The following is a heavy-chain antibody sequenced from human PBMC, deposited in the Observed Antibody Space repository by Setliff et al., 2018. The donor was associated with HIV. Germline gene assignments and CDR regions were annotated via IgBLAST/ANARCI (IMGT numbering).Heavy chain of an antibody. J-gene: IGHJ4*02. Sequence: SVTLSLTCTVSGGSITRTPYYWGWIRQPPGKGLEWIGSIHHSGTAYDNPSLKRRVTISVDPPKNQILLRPSSVTAADTVVYYCARLSGGMVPNYWGQGTLVTVSS. CDR1: GGSITRTPYY. D-gene: IGHD3-10*01. V-gene: IGHV4-39*01. CDR3: ARLSGGMVPNY. CDR2: IHHSGTA.